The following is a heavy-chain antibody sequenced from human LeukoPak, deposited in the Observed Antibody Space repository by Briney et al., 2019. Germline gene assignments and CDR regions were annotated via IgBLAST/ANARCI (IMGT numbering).Heavy chain of an antibody. J-gene: IGHJ4*02. CDR2: ISGSGGST. V-gene: IGHV3-23*01. Sequence: GGSLRLSCAASGSTFSSYAMSWVRQAPGKGLEWVSAISGSGGSTYYADSVKGRFTISRDNSKNTLYLQMNSLRAEDTAVYYCAKDPSRGFTSGGDYWGQGTLVTVSS. CDR3: AKDPSRGFTSGGDY. CDR1: GSTFSSYA. D-gene: IGHD1-1*01.